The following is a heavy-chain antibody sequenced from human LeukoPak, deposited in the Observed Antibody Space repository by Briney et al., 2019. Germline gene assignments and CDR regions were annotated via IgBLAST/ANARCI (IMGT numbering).Heavy chain of an antibody. Sequence: SETLSLTCTVSGGSISSGGYYWSWIRQPPGKGLEWIGYIYHSGSTYYNPSLKSRVTISVDRSKNQFSLKLSSVTAADTAVYYCAVAAAGDAFDIWGQGTMVTVSS. CDR2: IYHSGST. CDR1: GGSISSGGYY. J-gene: IGHJ3*02. V-gene: IGHV4-30-2*01. CDR3: AVAAAGDAFDI. D-gene: IGHD6-13*01.